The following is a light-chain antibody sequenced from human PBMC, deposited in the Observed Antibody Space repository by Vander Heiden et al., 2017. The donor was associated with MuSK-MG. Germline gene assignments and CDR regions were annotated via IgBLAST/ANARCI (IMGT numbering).Light chain of an antibody. CDR2: DVS. CDR3: SSYKSSSNDVV. J-gene: IGLJ2*01. CDR1: SSDVGGYTY. Sequence: GSPGQSITISCTGTSSDVGGYTYVSWYQQHPGKAPKLMLYDVSNRPSGVSNRFSGSKSGNTASLTISGFKAEDEADYYCSSYKSSSNDVVFGGGTKLTVL. V-gene: IGLV2-14*04.